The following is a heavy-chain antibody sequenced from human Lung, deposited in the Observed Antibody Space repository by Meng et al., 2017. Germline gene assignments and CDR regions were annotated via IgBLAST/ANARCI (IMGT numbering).Heavy chain of an antibody. Sequence: QVQLQQGGAGLLKPSETLSLTGAVYGGSFSGYYWSWIRQPPGKGLEWIGEINHSGSTNYNPSLKSRVTISVDTSKNQFSLKLSSVTAADTAVYYCARPKQANWYFDLWGRGTLVTVSS. CDR1: GGSFSGYY. D-gene: IGHD1/OR15-1a*01. CDR2: INHSGST. V-gene: IGHV4-34*01. CDR3: ARPKQANWYFDL. J-gene: IGHJ2*01.